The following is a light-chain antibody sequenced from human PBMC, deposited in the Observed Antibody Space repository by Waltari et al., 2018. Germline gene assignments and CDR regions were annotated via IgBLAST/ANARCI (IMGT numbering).Light chain of an antibody. CDR1: SSDVGRDNR. J-gene: IGLJ1*01. CDR2: DVT. V-gene: IGLV2-18*02. Sequence: QSALTQPPSVSGSPGQSVTISCAGTSSDVGRDNRVSWYQQSPGPAPKVIIYDVTNRPTGVPDRFSASKSGNTASLTISGLQSEDEADYYCISYTPSDTYVFGTGTKVAVL. CDR3: ISYTPSDTYV.